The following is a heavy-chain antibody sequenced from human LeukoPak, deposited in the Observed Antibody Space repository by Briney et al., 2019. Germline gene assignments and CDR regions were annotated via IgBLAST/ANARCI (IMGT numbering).Heavy chain of an antibody. Sequence: GGSLRLSCAASGFTFSSYGMHWVRQAPGKGLEWVSGITGSGGSTYYAGSVKGRFTISRDNSKNTLYLQVNSLRAEDTAVYYCAKDDGLIMFSSWGQGTLVTVSS. J-gene: IGHJ5*02. D-gene: IGHD3-16*01. V-gene: IGHV3-23*01. CDR3: AKDDGLIMFSS. CDR2: ITGSGGST. CDR1: GFTFSSYG.